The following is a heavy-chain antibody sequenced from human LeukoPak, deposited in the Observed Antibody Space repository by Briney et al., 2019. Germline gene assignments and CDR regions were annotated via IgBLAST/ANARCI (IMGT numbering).Heavy chain of an antibody. CDR2: ISSSSSYT. J-gene: IGHJ4*02. CDR1: GFTFSDFY. CDR3: ARIPEVYSSSWFLDY. V-gene: IGHV3-11*03. Sequence: GGSLRLPCAASGFTFSDFYMSWIRQAPGKGLEWVSYISSSSSYTNYAASVKGRFTISRDNAKNSLYLQMNSLRAEDTAVYYCARIPEVYSSSWFLDYWGQGTQVTVSS. D-gene: IGHD6-13*01.